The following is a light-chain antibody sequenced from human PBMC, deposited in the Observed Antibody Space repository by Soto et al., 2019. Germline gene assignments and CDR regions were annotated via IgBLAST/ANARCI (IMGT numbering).Light chain of an antibody. CDR2: DVT. J-gene: IGLJ1*01. V-gene: IGLV2-11*01. CDR1: SSDVSGYNF. CDR3: CSYAGTYTLGV. Sequence: QSVLTQPRSVSGSPGQSVTISCTGTSSDVSGYNFVSWYQQRPGKAPKLMIYDVTKRPSGVPDRFSGSKSDNTASLTISGLLSEDEADYYCCSYAGTYTLGVFGTGTKVTVL.